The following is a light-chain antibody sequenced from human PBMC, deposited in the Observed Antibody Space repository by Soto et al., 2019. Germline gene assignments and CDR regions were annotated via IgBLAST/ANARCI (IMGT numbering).Light chain of an antibody. CDR1: QSISSW. J-gene: IGKJ1*01. CDR2: KAS. Sequence: DIKMTQSPSTLSASVGDRVTITCRASQSISSWLAWYQQKPGKAPKLLIYKASNLESGVPSRFSGSGSGTEFTLTISSLQPDDFATYYCQQYKSYSRTFGQGTNVDIK. V-gene: IGKV1-5*03. CDR3: QQYKSYSRT.